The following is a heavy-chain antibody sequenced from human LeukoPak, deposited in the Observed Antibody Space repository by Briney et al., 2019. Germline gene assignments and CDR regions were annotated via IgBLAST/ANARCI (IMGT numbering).Heavy chain of an antibody. CDR2: ISGSGAST. V-gene: IGHV3-23*01. CDR1: GFTFSSYG. Sequence: PGGTLRLSCAASGFTFSSYGMSWVRQAPGKGLEWVSAISGSGASTYYADSVKGRFTISRDNAKNSLYLQMNSLRAEDTAVYYCARSSPSEEGFFDYWGQGTLVTVSS. CDR3: ARSSPSEEGFFDY. J-gene: IGHJ4*02.